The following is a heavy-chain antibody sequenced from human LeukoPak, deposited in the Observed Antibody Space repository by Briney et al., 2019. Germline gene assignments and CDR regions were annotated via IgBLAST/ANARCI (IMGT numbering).Heavy chain of an antibody. V-gene: IGHV3-23*01. CDR2: ISGSGGST. CDR1: GFTFSSYA. J-gene: IGHJ4*02. CDR3: ANSAEETYYYDSSGYSEY. D-gene: IGHD3-22*01. Sequence: GGSLRLSCAASGFTFSSYAMSWVRQAPGKGLEWVSAISGSGGSTYCADSVKGRFTISRDNSKNTLYLQMNSLRAEDTAVYYCANSAEETYYYDSSGYSEYWGQGTLVTVSS.